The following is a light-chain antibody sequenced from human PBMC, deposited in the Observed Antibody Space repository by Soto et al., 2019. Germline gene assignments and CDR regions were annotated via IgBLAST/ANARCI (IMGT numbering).Light chain of an antibody. CDR1: QSVSSSY. J-gene: IGKJ1*01. V-gene: IGKV3-20*01. Sequence: EIVLTQSPGTLSLSPGERATLSCRASQSVSSSYLAWYQQKPGQAPRLLIYGASSRATGIPDRFSGSESETDFTLTISRLEPEDFAVYYCQQYGSSPTFGQGTKVEIK. CDR2: GAS. CDR3: QQYGSSPT.